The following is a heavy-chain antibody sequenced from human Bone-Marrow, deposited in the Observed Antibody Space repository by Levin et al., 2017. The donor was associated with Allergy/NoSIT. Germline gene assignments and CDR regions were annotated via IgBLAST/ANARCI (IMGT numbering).Heavy chain of an antibody. CDR2: IYYSGST. J-gene: IGHJ4*02. V-gene: IGHV4-61*01. CDR1: GGSVSSGSYY. D-gene: IGHD6-13*01. CDR3: ARDRRSSSWYNTPDY. Sequence: PSETLSLTCTVSGGSVSSGSYYWSWIRQPPGKGLEWIGYIYYSGSTNYNPSLKSRVTISVDTSKNQFSLKLSSVTAADTAVYYCARDRRSSSWYNTPDYWGQGTLVTVSS.